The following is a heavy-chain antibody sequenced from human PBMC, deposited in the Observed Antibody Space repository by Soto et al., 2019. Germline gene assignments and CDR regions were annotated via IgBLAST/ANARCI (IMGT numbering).Heavy chain of an antibody. Sequence: LSLTCTISGGSITNYYWSWIRQPPGKGLEWIGYVYYSGSTKYNPSLESRVTISADTSKNQFSLRVTSVTAADTAVYYCAKYRRSDAGGYTLDFWGQGILVTVSS. D-gene: IGHD5-12*01. J-gene: IGHJ4*02. CDR3: AKYRRSDAGGYTLDF. CDR1: GGSITNYY. CDR2: VYYSGST. V-gene: IGHV4-59*01.